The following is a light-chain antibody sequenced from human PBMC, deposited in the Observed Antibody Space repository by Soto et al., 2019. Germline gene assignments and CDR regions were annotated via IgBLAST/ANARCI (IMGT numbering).Light chain of an antibody. CDR3: ASWDDSLKGPL. CDR1: SSNIGSNT. J-gene: IGLJ3*02. V-gene: IGLV1-44*01. CDR2: SNN. Sequence: QSVLTQPPSASGTPGQRVTISCSGSSSNIGSNTVNWYQQLPGTAPTLLIYSNNHRPSGVPDRFSGSKSGTSASLAVNGLQSGDEADYYCASWDDSLKGPLFGGGTKLTVL.